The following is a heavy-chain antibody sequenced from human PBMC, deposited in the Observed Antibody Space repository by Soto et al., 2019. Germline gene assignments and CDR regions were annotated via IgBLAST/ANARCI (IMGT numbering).Heavy chain of an antibody. Sequence: SGPTLVNPTQTLTLTCTFSGFSLSTSGVGVGWIRQPPGKALEWLALIYWDDDKRYGPSLKSRLTITKDTSKNQVVLTMTNMDPVDTATYYCAHSFTMIVPGPGWFDPWGQGTLVTVSS. V-gene: IGHV2-5*05. D-gene: IGHD3-22*01. J-gene: IGHJ5*02. CDR3: AHSFTMIVPGPGWFDP. CDR1: GFSLSTSGVG. CDR2: IYWDDDK.